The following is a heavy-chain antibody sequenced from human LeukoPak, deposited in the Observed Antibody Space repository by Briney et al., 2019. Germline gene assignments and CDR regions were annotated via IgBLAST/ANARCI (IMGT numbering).Heavy chain of an antibody. CDR2: IYYTGST. Sequence: PSETLSLTCTVSGGSIISYYWSWIRQPPGKGLEYIGHIYYTGSTTCNPSLKSRVTISVDVSKNQFSLRLSSVTAADTAVYYCARFSSTGLEYWGQGTLVTVSS. D-gene: IGHD1-1*01. CDR3: ARFSSTGLEY. V-gene: IGHV4-59*01. CDR1: GGSIISYY. J-gene: IGHJ4*02.